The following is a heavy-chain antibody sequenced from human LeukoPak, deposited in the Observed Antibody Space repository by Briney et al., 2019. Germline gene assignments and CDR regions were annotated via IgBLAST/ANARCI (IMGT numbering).Heavy chain of an antibody. CDR1: GFTFSSYW. V-gene: IGHV3-7*01. D-gene: IGHD3-9*01. Sequence: GGSLRLSCAASGFTFSSYWMSWVRQAPGKGLEWVANIKEDGSEKYYVDSVKGRFTISRDNAKNTLYLQMNTLRVEDTAVYYCARDLMDYDVSTGLHHYYMDVWGQGTTVTVSS. J-gene: IGHJ6*02. CDR3: ARDLMDYDVSTGLHHYYMDV. CDR2: IKEDGSEK.